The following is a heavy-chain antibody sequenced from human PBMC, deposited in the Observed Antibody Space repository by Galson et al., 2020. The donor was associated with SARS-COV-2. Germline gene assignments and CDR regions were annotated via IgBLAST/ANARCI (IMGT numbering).Heavy chain of an antibody. CDR2: SSHNGGST. V-gene: IGHV3-64D*06. Sequence: AGSLTLSCTASGYTFSSYAMHCFRQPPARELQYFSASSHNGGSTYYAHSLKGRFTISRDNSKNTLYLHMSSLTAEDTAVYYCVKGWLVGATRVTWYFDLGGRGTLVTVSS. D-gene: IGHD1-26*01. CDR1: GYTFSSYA. CDR3: VKGWLVGATRVTWYFDL. J-gene: IGHJ2*01.